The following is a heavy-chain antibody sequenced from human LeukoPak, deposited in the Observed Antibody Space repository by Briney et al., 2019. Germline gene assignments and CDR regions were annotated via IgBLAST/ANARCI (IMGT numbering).Heavy chain of an antibody. Sequence: SETLSLTCAVYGGSFTDYYWNWIRQPPGKGLEWIGSIYYSGSTYYNPSLKSRVTISVDTSKNQFSLKLSSVTAADTAVYYCARGTYYYDSSGYPRDAFDIWGQGTMVTVSS. CDR1: GGSFTDYY. J-gene: IGHJ3*02. CDR3: ARGTYYYDSSGYPRDAFDI. D-gene: IGHD3-22*01. V-gene: IGHV4-34*01. CDR2: IYYSGST.